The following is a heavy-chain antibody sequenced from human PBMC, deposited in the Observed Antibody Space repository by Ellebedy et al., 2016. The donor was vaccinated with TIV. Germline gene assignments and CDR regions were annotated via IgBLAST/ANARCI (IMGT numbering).Heavy chain of an antibody. D-gene: IGHD2-15*01. CDR3: ARDRREYCSGGSCFLKYYYYGMDV. V-gene: IGHV3-23*01. J-gene: IGHJ6*02. CDR1: GFTFSSYA. Sequence: ETLSLTCAASGFTFSSYAMSWVRQAPGKGLEWVSAISGSGGSTYYADSVQGRFTISRDNSKNTLYLQMNSLRAEDTAGYYCARDRREYCSGGSCFLKYYYYGMDVWGQGTTVTVSS. CDR2: ISGSGGST.